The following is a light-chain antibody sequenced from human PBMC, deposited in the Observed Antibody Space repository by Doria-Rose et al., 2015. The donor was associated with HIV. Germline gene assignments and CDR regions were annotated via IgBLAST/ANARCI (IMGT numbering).Light chain of an antibody. CDR1: SSDVGAYNY. CDR3: QSYDSGLSGSDVV. V-gene: IGLV2-14*01. Sequence: QSVLTQPASVSGSPGQSITISCIGSSSDVGAYNYVSWYQQHPGKALKLMIYEVSNRPSGVSDRFSGSKSGNTASLTISGLQAEDEADYYCQSYDSGLSGSDVVFGGGTKLTVL. CDR2: EVS. J-gene: IGLJ2*01.